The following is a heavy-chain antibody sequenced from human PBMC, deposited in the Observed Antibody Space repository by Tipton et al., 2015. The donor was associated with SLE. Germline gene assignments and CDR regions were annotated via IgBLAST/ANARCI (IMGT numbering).Heavy chain of an antibody. V-gene: IGHV4-4*09. CDR2: IYTSGST. Sequence: TLSLTCTVSGGSISSYYWTWIRQPPGKGLEWIGYIYTSGSTNYNPSLKSRLTISLHTSKNQFSLKLSSVTAADTALYYCARGPTHHIPIFGVVISGAFDIWGQGTMVTVSS. CDR3: ARGPTHHIPIFGVVISGAFDI. J-gene: IGHJ3*02. D-gene: IGHD3-3*01. CDR1: GGSISSYY.